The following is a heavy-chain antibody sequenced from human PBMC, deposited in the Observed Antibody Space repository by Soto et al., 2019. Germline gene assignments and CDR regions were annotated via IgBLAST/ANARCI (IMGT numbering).Heavy chain of an antibody. CDR3: ARVYSILQTGYSSGWGFDY. CDR1: GYTFTSYA. J-gene: IGHJ4*02. Sequence: QVQLVQSGAEVKKPGASVKVSCKASGYTFTSYAMHWVRQAPGQRLEWMGWINAGNGNTKYSQKFQGRVTITRDTSASTAYMELSSLRSEDTAVYYCARVYSILQTGYSSGWGFDYWGQGTLVTVSS. CDR2: INAGNGNT. V-gene: IGHV1-3*01. D-gene: IGHD6-19*01.